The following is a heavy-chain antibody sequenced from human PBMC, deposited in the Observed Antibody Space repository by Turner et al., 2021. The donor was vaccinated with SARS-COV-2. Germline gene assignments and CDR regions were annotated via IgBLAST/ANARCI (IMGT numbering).Heavy chain of an antibody. D-gene: IGHD4-17*01. CDR2: FNPSGGGT. Sequence: QVHLVQSEPEAKKPGASVKIYCKSSGYTFSDFYIHWVRQAPGQGLEWMSIFNPSGGGTSYAQDFQGRLTVTGDTSTSTVYMELSSLGAEDTAVYFCARDPRVPAVTNASDAFDLWGQGTVVAVSS. CDR3: ARDPRVPAVTNASDAFDL. J-gene: IGHJ3*01. V-gene: IGHV1-46*01. CDR1: GYTFSDFY.